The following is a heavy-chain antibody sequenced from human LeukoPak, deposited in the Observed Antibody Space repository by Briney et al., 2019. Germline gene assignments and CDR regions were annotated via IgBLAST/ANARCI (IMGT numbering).Heavy chain of an antibody. CDR1: GFTFRSYA. Sequence: PGGSLRLSCAASGFTFRSYAMSWVRQAPGKGLEWVSTISDGGGSTYYADSVKGRFTISRDNSKNTLYLQMNSLRAEDTAVYYCAKDREIVAEPAALWYWGQGTLVIVSS. J-gene: IGHJ4*02. V-gene: IGHV3-23*01. CDR2: ISDGGGST. D-gene: IGHD2-2*01. CDR3: AKDREIVAEPAALWY.